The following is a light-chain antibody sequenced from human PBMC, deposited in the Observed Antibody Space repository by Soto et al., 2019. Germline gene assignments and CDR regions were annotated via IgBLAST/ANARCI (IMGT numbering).Light chain of an antibody. CDR3: QQSYSTPQT. CDR2: AAS. Sequence: DIQMTHSPSTLSASVVERVTITFRASQSISSWLAWYQQKPGKAPKLMIYAASSLQSGVPSRFSGSGSGTDFTLTISSLQPEDFATYYCQQSYSTPQTFGQGTKVDIK. CDR1: QSISSW. J-gene: IGKJ1*01. V-gene: IGKV1-39*01.